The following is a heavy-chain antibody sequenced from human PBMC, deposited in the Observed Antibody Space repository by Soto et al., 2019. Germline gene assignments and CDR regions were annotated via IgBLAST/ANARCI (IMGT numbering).Heavy chain of an antibody. CDR2: ISWNSGSI. CDR3: AKDLYGSGSYYYSYYYGMDA. J-gene: IGHJ6*04. Sequence: GGSLRLSCAASGFTFDDYAMHWVRQAPGKGLEWVSGISWNSGSIGYADSVKGRFTISRDNAKNSLYLQMNSLRAEDTALYYCAKDLYGSGSYYYSYYYGMDAWGKGT. CDR1: GFTFDDYA. V-gene: IGHV3-9*01. D-gene: IGHD3-10*01.